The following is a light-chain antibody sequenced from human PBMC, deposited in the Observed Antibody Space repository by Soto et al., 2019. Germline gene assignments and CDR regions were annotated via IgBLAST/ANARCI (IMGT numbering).Light chain of an antibody. CDR1: KNMDRI. CDR2: AAS. J-gene: IGKJ3*01. V-gene: IGKV1-39*01. CDR3: QQSYSRVFT. Sequence: DIQVTQFPSSLSAFVGDRFTFIARAIKNMDRILNGYNKKPGKAPKPLFFAASSLQRGVPARFSGSGSGTDFTLTISSLQPDDFGTYYCQQSYSRVFTFGPGTKVDF.